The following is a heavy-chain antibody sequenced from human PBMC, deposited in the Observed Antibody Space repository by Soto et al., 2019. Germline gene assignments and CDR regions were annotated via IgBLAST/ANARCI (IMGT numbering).Heavy chain of an antibody. V-gene: IGHV1-8*01. D-gene: IGHD1-26*01. CDR1: GYTFTGYD. CDR2: MNPNSGNT. Sequence: QAQLVQSGAEVKKPGASVKVSCKASGYTFTGYDINWVRQATGQGLEWMGWMNPNSGNTGYAQNFQGRVTMTRDNSITTAYMELTSLRDDDSGVYYCAGEKVGTTGIDFWGQGTLVTVSS. J-gene: IGHJ4*02. CDR3: AGEKVGTTGIDF.